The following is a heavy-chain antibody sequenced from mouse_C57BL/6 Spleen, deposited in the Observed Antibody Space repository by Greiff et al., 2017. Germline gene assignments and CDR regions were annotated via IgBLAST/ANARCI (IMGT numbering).Heavy chain of an antibody. CDR1: GYTFTSYW. J-gene: IGHJ4*01. CDR3: ARGLWSNYDYYAMDY. Sequence: QVQLQQPGAELVRPGSSVKLSCKASGYTFTSYWMDWVKQRPGQRLEWIGNIYPSDSETHYNQKFKDKATLTVDKSSSTAYMQLSSLTSEDSAVYYCARGLWSNYDYYAMDYWGQGTSVTVSS. D-gene: IGHD2-5*01. V-gene: IGHV1-61*01. CDR2: IYPSDSET.